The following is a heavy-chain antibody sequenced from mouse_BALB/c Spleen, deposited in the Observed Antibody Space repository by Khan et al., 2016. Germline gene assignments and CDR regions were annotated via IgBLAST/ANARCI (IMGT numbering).Heavy chain of an antibody. CDR2: INPGSNYT. CDR1: GYTFTRFW. CDR3: ARWGPGNYLYQAMDY. Sequence: QVQLKESGAELAKPGASVKMSCKASGYTFTRFWMHWVKQRPGQGLEWIGYINPGSNYTDYNQNFKDKATLTADKSSSTAYMLLSSLTSEDSAVYFCARWGPGNYLYQAMDYWGQGLSVSVSS. J-gene: IGHJ4*01. V-gene: IGHV1-7*01. D-gene: IGHD2-1*01.